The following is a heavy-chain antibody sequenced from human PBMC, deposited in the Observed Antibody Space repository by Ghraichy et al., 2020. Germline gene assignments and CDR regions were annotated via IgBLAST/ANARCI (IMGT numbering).Heavy chain of an antibody. V-gene: IGHV3-74*01. Sequence: GESLNISCAGSGFSITNYWMYWVRQAPGKGLEWVSHIYGDAFITNYADSVRGRFTISRDVVKNSVYLQMDNLRVEDTAVYFCARGESGLDNWGQGILVTVSS. D-gene: IGHD3-3*01. CDR3: ARGESGLDN. CDR2: IYGDAFIT. CDR1: GFSITNYW. J-gene: IGHJ4*02.